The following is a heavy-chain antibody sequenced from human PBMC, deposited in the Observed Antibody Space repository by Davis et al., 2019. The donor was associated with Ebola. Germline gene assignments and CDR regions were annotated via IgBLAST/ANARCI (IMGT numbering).Heavy chain of an antibody. CDR1: GGSLSPHY. J-gene: IGHJ4*02. CDR3: ARHDWNYRNFDY. CDR2: VYFSGSA. V-gene: IGHV4-59*08. Sequence: SETLSLTCTVSGGSLSPHYWSWIRQSPGKGLEWIGDVYFSGSAKSNPSLRSRVTISVDTSKNHFSLKLSSVTAADTAVYYCARHDWNYRNFDYWGQGTLVAVSS. D-gene: IGHD1-7*01.